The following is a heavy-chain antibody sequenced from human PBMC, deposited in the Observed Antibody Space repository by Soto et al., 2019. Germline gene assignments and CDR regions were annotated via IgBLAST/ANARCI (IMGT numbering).Heavy chain of an antibody. CDR2: IKHDGNEK. CDR3: VRATLSWGHYYFRGLDV. D-gene: IGHD3-22*01. CDR1: GFMFGTYW. V-gene: IGHV3-7*01. Sequence: LRLTCAATGFMFGTYWMSWVRQAPGKGLEWVANIKHDGNEKYYADSVKGRFTVSRDNVKNFLHLQMSSLRGDDTGVYFCVRATLSWGHYYFRGLDVWGQGTTVTVSS. J-gene: IGHJ6*02.